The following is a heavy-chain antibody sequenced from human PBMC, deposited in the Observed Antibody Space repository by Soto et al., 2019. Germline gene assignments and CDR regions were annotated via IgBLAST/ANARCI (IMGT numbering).Heavy chain of an antibody. D-gene: IGHD3-10*01. V-gene: IGHV3-49*04. Sequence: GGSLRLACTASGFTFGDYAMSWVRQAPGRGLEWVGFIRSKAYGVTTEYAASVKGRFTISRDDSKSIAYLQMNSLKTEDTAVYYCTRDRITLANDAFDIWGQGTMVTVSS. J-gene: IGHJ3*02. CDR1: GFTFGDYA. CDR2: IRSKAYGVTT. CDR3: TRDRITLANDAFDI.